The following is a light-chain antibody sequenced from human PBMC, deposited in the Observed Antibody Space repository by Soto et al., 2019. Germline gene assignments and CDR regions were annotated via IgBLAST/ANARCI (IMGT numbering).Light chain of an antibody. CDR1: QSIRNW. J-gene: IGKJ4*01. Sequence: DIHMTQFPSTLAASLGDRVTITCPASQSIRNWLAWYQLKPGKAPKLLIFKASILESGVPSRFSGSGSGTEFTLTISSLQPDDSAIYYCQQYNTLVTFGGGTKVDIK. V-gene: IGKV1-5*03. CDR3: QQYNTLVT. CDR2: KAS.